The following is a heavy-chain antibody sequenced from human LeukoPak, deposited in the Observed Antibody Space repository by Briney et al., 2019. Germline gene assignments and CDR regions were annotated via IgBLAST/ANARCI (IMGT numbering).Heavy chain of an antibody. Sequence: PGGSLRLSCAASGFTFSRYWMTWVRQAPGKGLEWVANIRQDGSEKYYVDSMKGRFTISRDNSKNSLYLQMNSLRAEDTALYYCARGAHDYGDYVDLDYWGQGTLVTVSS. CDR2: IRQDGSEK. J-gene: IGHJ4*02. V-gene: IGHV3-7*03. D-gene: IGHD4-17*01. CDR1: GFTFSRYW. CDR3: ARGAHDYGDYVDLDY.